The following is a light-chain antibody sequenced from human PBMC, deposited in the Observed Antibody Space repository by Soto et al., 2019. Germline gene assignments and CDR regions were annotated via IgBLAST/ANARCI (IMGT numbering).Light chain of an antibody. CDR1: QSISSS. CDR2: AAS. V-gene: IGKV1-39*01. Sequence: PSQLTASLADRVAIPCRASQSISSSFTWYQQKPGKAPKLLIYAASSLQSGVPSRFSGSGSGPDFTFTIGSLQPEDFATYYCQQSYSAPWTFGQGTKVDIK. J-gene: IGKJ1*01. CDR3: QQSYSAPWT.